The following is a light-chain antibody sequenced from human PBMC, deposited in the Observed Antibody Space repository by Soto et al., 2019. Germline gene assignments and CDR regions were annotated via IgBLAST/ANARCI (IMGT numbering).Light chain of an antibody. CDR3: QHYENTPPSVT. CDR2: GAS. J-gene: IGKJ3*01. CDR1: QSVSTN. Sequence: EIVMTQSPATLSVSPGERATLSCRASQSVSTNLAWYQQKPGQAPRLLIYGASTRATGIPARFSGSGSGTDFTLTINGLEPEDFAVYYCQHYENTPPSVTCGPGTKVDIK. V-gene: IGKV3-15*01.